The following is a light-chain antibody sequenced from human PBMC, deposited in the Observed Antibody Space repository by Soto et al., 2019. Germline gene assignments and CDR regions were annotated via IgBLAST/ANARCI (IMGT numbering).Light chain of an antibody. CDR3: KSYDNSLSGYV. Sequence: QSVVTQLPSVSGAPGPRGTISCTGSLSNIGAGYGVLWYQQLPRAAPNFIMSQNSGRPSGVPDRFSASESATSASLAITGLQAEDEAVYYCKSYDNSLSGYVFGGGTKVTVL. J-gene: IGLJ1*01. V-gene: IGLV1-40*02. CDR1: LSNIGAGYG. CDR2: QNS.